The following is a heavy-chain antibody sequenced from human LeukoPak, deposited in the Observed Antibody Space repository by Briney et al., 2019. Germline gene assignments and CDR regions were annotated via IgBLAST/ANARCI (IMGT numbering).Heavy chain of an antibody. J-gene: IGHJ4*02. CDR2: LSGSGYNT. V-gene: IGHV3-23*01. D-gene: IGHD2-15*01. CDR1: GFTFSSHA. Sequence: GGSLRLSCAASGFTFSSHALSWVRQAPGKGLEWVSSLSGSGYNTYYADSVKGRFTISRDNSKNTVYLQMNSLRAEDTAVYYCAKDRRGYCSDGTCLGSFDFWGQGTLVTVSS. CDR3: AKDRRGYCSDGTCLGSFDF.